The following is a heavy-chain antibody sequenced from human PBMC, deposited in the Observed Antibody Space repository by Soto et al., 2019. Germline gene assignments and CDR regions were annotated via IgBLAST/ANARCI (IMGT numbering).Heavy chain of an antibody. CDR1: GFSVSNNY. CDR2: IQDGGSI. D-gene: IGHD3-10*01. Sequence: EVLLEESGGDLVQPGGSLRLSCAASGFSVSNNYMTWVRQVPGMGLEWVSVIQDGGSITYADSVRDRFTISRDSSKNTVFLQMSSLRPEDTAVYFCARGEGSGSNALGQWGQGTLVTVSS. V-gene: IGHV3-66*01. J-gene: IGHJ4*02. CDR3: ARGEGSGSNALGQ.